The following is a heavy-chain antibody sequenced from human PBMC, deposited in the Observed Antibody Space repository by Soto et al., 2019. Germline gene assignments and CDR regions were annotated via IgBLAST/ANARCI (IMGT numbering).Heavy chain of an antibody. Sequence: QVQLVESGGGVVQPGRSLRLSCAASGFTFSSYGMHWVRQAPGKGLEWVAVISYDGSNKYYADSVKGRFTISRDNSKNTLYRQMNSLRAEDTAVYYCAKDPALKYYDSSGEYVDYWGQGTLVTVSS. CDR3: AKDPALKYYDSSGEYVDY. J-gene: IGHJ4*02. D-gene: IGHD3-22*01. CDR2: ISYDGSNK. CDR1: GFTFSSYG. V-gene: IGHV3-30*18.